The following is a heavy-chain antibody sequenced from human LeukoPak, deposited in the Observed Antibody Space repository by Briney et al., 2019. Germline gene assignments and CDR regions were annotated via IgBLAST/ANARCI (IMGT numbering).Heavy chain of an antibody. CDR2: ISYDGSNK. J-gene: IGHJ4*02. D-gene: IGHD3-22*01. CDR3: AKGSRSSGHYSDY. V-gene: IGHV3-30*18. CDR1: GFTFGSYG. Sequence: GGSLRLSCAASGFTFGSYGMHWVRQAPGKGLEWVAVISYDGSNKYYADSVKGRFTISRDNSNNTLHLQMNSLRAEDTAVYYCAKGSRSSGHYSDYWGQGTLVTVSS.